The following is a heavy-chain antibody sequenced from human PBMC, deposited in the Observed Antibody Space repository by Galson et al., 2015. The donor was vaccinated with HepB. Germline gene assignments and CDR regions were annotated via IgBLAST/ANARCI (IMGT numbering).Heavy chain of an antibody. CDR1: GYAFTTYA. D-gene: IGHD4-17*01. CDR3: ARDLNYGDYFEY. Sequence: SVKVSCKASGYAFTTYAMHWVRQAPGQRLEWLGWINTDIDNTKYSQNVQGRVTITRDTSASTVYMELNSLRSEDTAVYYCARDLNYGDYFEYWGQGTLVTVSS. CDR2: INTDIDNT. J-gene: IGHJ4*02. V-gene: IGHV1-3*04.